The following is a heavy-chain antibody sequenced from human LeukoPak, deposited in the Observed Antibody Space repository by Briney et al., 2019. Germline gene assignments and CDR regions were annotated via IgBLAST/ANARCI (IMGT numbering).Heavy chain of an antibody. CDR2: IYYSGST. Sequence: SETLSLTCTVSGGSISSSSYYWGWIRQPPGKGLEWIGSIYYSGSTYYNPSLKSRVTISVDTSKNQFSLKLSSVTAADTAVYYCARGKPSYGSGTFYHPLEPNYMDVWGKGTTVTVSS. J-gene: IGHJ6*03. CDR3: ARGKPSYGSGTFYHPLEPNYMDV. CDR1: GGSISSSSYY. V-gene: IGHV4-39*07. D-gene: IGHD3-10*01.